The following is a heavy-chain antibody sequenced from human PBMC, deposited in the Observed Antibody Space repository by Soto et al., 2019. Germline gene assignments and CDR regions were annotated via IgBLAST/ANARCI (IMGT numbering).Heavy chain of an antibody. J-gene: IGHJ5*02. D-gene: IGHD2-15*01. CDR2: INHSGGT. Sequence: SETLSLTCAVYGGSFSAYYWSWIRQPPGKGLEWIGEINHSGGTSYNPSLKSRVTISVDTSKSQFSLKLTSVTAADTAVYYCARQDRVVVEGRWFDPWGQGTLVTVSS. CDR1: GGSFSAYY. V-gene: IGHV4-34*01. CDR3: ARQDRVVVEGRWFDP.